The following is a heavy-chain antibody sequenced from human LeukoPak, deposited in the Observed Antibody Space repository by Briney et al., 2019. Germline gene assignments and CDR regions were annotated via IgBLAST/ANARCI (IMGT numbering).Heavy chain of an antibody. CDR3: ARTTSGRGWLYYYYYYYMDV. J-gene: IGHJ6*03. D-gene: IGHD3-10*01. V-gene: IGHV1-2*02. Sequence: ASVKVSCKASGYTFTGYYMHWVRQAPGQGLEWMGWINPNSGGTNYAQKFQGRVTMTRNTSISTAYMELSSLRSEDTAVYYCARTTSGRGWLYYYYYYYMDVWGKGTTVTISS. CDR1: GYTFTGYY. CDR2: INPNSGGT.